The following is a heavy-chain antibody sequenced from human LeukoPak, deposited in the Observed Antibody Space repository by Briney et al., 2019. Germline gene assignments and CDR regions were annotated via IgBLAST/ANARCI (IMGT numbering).Heavy chain of an antibody. CDR2: IYYSEST. Sequence: SETLSLTCTVSGGSISSGGYYWSWIRQHPGKGLEWIGYIYYSESTYYNPSLKSRVTISVDTSKNQFSLKLSSVTAADTAVYYCAREGASWSHGWFDPRGQGTLVTVSS. CDR3: AREGASWSHGWFDP. CDR1: GGSISSGGYY. J-gene: IGHJ5*02. V-gene: IGHV4-31*03. D-gene: IGHD6-13*01.